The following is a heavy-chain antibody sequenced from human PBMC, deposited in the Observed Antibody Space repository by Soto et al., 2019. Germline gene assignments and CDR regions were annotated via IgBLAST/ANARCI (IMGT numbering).Heavy chain of an antibody. CDR3: ARVGIAARPYYYYYMAV. D-gene: IGHD6-6*01. CDR1: GGSFSGYY. Sequence: ETLSLTCAVYGGSFSGYYWSWIRQLPGKGLEWIGEINHSGSTNYNPSLKSRVTISVDTSKNQFSLKLSSVTAADTAVYYCARVGIAARPYYYYYMAVRGKGTTVTVSS. CDR2: INHSGST. V-gene: IGHV4-34*01. J-gene: IGHJ6*03.